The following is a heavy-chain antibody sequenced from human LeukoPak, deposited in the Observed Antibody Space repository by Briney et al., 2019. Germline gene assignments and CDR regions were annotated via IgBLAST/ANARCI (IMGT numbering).Heavy chain of an antibody. Sequence: PSETLSLTCTVSGGSISSYYWSWIRQPPGKGLEWIGYIYYSGSTNYNPSLKSRVTISVDTSKNQFSLKLSSVTAADTAVYYCARVTTDPYYFDYWGQGTLVTVSS. J-gene: IGHJ4*02. CDR3: ARVTTDPYYFDY. CDR2: IYYSGST. V-gene: IGHV4-59*08. CDR1: GGSISSYY. D-gene: IGHD4-4*01.